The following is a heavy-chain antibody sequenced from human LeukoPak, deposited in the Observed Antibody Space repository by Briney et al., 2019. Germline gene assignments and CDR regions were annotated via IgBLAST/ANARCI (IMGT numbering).Heavy chain of an antibody. J-gene: IGHJ4*02. Sequence: GGSLRLSCAASGFTFDDYAMPWVRQAPGKGLEWVSGISWNSGSIGYADSVKGRFTISRDNAKNSLYLQMNSLRAEDTALYYCARSAAAGTNPTDYWGQGTLVTVSS. CDR1: GFTFDDYA. CDR3: ARSAAAGTNPTDY. CDR2: ISWNSGSI. V-gene: IGHV3-9*01. D-gene: IGHD6-13*01.